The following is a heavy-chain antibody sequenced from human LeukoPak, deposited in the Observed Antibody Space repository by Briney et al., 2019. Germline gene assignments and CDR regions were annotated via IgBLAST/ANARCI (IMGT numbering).Heavy chain of an antibody. J-gene: IGHJ3*02. CDR1: GYTFTNYR. Sequence: GASVKVSCKASGYTFTNYRMQWVRQAPGQGLEWMGMINPSGASTIYAQSFQGRVTMTRDTSTSTVYMELSSLRSEDTAVYYCARLDSSGYIDAFDIWGQGTMVTVSS. D-gene: IGHD3-22*01. CDR2: INPSGAST. CDR3: ARLDSSGYIDAFDI. V-gene: IGHV1-46*01.